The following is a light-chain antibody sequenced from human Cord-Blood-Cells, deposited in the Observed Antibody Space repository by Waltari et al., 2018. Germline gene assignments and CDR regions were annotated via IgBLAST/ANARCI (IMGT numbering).Light chain of an antibody. J-gene: IGKJ3*01. V-gene: IGKV1-8*01. CDR3: YHYYSDAPT. Sequence: AIRMTQSPSSFSASIGDRVTITCRASQGISSYLNWYQQKPGKAPKLLIYAASTLQRGVPLRFSGCGTDLDFTLSIICLQSKDFASYYWYHYYSDAPTFGPGTKVDIK. CDR2: AAS. CDR1: QGISSY.